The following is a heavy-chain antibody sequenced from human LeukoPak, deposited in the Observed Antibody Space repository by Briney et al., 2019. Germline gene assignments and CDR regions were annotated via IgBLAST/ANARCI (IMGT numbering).Heavy chain of an antibody. D-gene: IGHD3-10*01. J-gene: IGHJ6*02. CDR3: ARGGKLFENYYYYYGMDV. CDR1: GGTFSSYA. V-gene: IGHV1-69*04. CDR2: IIPIFGIA. Sequence: SVKVCCKASGGTFSSYAIGWVRQAPGQGLELMGRIIPIFGIANYAQKFQGRVTFTADKSTSTAYMELSSLRSEDTAVYYCARGGKLFENYYYYYGMDVWGQGTTVTVSS.